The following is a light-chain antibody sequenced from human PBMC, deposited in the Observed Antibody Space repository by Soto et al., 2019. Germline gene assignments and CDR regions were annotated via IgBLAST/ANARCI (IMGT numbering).Light chain of an antibody. CDR2: DVS. CDR1: SSDVGDYKS. V-gene: IGLV2-11*01. CDR3: CSYVGGYSYV. Sequence: QSALTQPRSVSGSPGQSVTVSCIGTSSDVGDYKSVSWYQQHPGKAPKLMIYDVSKRPSGVPDRFSGSKSGNTASLTISGLQAEDEADYYCCSYVGGYSYVFGIGTKLTVL. J-gene: IGLJ1*01.